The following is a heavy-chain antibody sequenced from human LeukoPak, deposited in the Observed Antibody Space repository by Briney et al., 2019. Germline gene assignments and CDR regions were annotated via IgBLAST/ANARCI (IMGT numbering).Heavy chain of an antibody. CDR1: GFTFSDYY. D-gene: IGHD3-10*01. CDR2: ISSSGSTI. J-gene: IGHJ5*02. CDR3: AKGSITMVRGDWFDP. V-gene: IGHV3-11*01. Sequence: GGSLRLSCAASGFTFSDYYMSWIRQAPGKGLEWVSYISSSGSTIYYADSVKGRFTISRDNAKNSLYLQMNSLRAEDTAVYYCAKGSITMVRGDWFDPWGQGTLVTVSS.